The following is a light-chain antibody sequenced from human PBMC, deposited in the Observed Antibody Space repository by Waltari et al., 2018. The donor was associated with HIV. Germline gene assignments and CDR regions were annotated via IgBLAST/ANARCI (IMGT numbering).Light chain of an antibody. CDR1: NIGSKT. Sequence: SYVLTQPPSVSVAPGQTARITCGGNNIGSKTVHWYQRMPGQAPVLVGYADRDRPSGIPERFSGSNSGNTATLTISRVEAGDEADYFCQVWDSSRDHVVFGGGTTLTVL. J-gene: IGLJ2*01. CDR3: QVWDSSRDHVV. CDR2: ADR. V-gene: IGLV3-21*02.